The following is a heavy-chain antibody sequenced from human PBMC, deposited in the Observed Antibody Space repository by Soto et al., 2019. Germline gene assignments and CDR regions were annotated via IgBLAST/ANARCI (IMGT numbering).Heavy chain of an antibody. V-gene: IGHV1-2*02. Sequence: ASVKVSCKASGYTFTGYYMHWVRQAPGQGLEWMGWINPKSGATNYAQNFQGRVTMTRDTSISTAYMELSRLRSDDTAVYYCARDRTPAVLDYWGQGTLVTVSS. D-gene: IGHD2-2*01. CDR3: ARDRTPAVLDY. CDR1: GYTFTGYY. CDR2: INPKSGAT. J-gene: IGHJ4*02.